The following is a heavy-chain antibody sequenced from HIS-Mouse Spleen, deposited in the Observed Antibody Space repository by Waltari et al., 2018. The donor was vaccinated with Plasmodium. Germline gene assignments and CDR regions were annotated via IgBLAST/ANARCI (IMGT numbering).Heavy chain of an antibody. Sequence: QLQLQESGPGLVKPSETLSLTCTVSGGSISSSSYYWGWIRQPPGKGLEWIGSIYYSRSTYYNPSLKSRVTISVDTSKNQFSLKRSSVTAADTAVYYCARDRITGTSYFDYWGQGTLVTVSS. J-gene: IGHJ4*02. CDR2: IYYSRST. CDR1: GGSISSSSYY. CDR3: ARDRITGTSYFDY. D-gene: IGHD1-7*01. V-gene: IGHV4-39*07.